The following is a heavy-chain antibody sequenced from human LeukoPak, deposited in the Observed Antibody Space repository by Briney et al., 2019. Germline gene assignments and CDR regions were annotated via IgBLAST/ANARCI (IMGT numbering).Heavy chain of an antibody. V-gene: IGHV3-7*01. CDR3: ARDVVGATWFYYYYYMDV. Sequence: PGGSLRLSCAASGFTFSSYWMSWVRQAPGKGLEWVANIKQDGSEKYYVDSVKGRFTISRGNAKNSLYLQMNSLRAEDTAVYYCARDVVGATWFYYYYYMDVWGKGTTVTVSS. CDR2: IKQDGSEK. D-gene: IGHD1-26*01. CDR1: GFTFSSYW. J-gene: IGHJ6*03.